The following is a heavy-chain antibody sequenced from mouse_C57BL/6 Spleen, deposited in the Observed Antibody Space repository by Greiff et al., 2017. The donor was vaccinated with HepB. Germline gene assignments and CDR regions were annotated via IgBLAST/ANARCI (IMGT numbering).Heavy chain of an antibody. CDR3: AREGSGDSSGPFAY. CDR1: GYTFTSYW. CDR2: IDPSDSYT. Sequence: VQLQQPGAELVRPGTSVKLSCKASGYTFTSYWMHWVKQRPGQGLEWIGVIDPSDSYTNYNQKFKGKATLTVDTSSSTAYMQLSSLTSEDSAVYYCAREGSGDSSGPFAYWGQGTLVTVSA. V-gene: IGHV1-59*01. D-gene: IGHD3-2*02. J-gene: IGHJ3*01.